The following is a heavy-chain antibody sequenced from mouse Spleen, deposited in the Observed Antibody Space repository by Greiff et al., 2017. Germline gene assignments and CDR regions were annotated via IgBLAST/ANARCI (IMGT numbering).Heavy chain of an antibody. J-gene: IGHJ3*01. Sequence: QVQLKQPGAELVKPGASVKLSCKASGYTFTSYWMHWVKQRPGRGLEWIGRIDPNSGGTKYNEKFKSKATLTSDTSSSTAYMQLSSLTSEDSAIYFCARGGPYYGNYSNWDWFAYWGQGTLVTVSA. V-gene: IGHV1-62-3*01. CDR1: GYTFTSYW. CDR2: IDPNSGGT. D-gene: IGHD2-10*01. CDR3: ARGGPYYGNYSNWDWFAY.